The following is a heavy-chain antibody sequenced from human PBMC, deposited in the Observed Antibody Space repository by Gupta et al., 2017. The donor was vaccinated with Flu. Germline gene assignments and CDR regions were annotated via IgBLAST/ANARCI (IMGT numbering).Heavy chain of an antibody. D-gene: IGHD6-19*01. CDR2: TSGSGDSR. CDR1: GFTFRSYA. Sequence: ELQLLESGGGLVQPGGSLRLACTASGFTFRSYAMSWVRQVPGKGLEWVSGTSGSGDSRFYADSVKGRITISRDNSKSTVFLQMSSLRVADTAVYYCARSVGSGWYEGFDYWGQGIRVTVSS. J-gene: IGHJ4*02. CDR3: ARSVGSGWYEGFDY. V-gene: IGHV3-23*01.